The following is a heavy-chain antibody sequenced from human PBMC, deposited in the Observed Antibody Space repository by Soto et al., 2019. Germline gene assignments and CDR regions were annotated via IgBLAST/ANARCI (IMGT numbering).Heavy chain of an antibody. V-gene: IGHV3-23*01. CDR3: AKTFRGGDCY. Sequence: EVPLLESGGGLVQPGGSLRLSCAASGFTFSSYSMSWVRQAPGQGLEWVSVISGSGGTTSYADSVKGRFTISRDNSKNTLYLQMNSLRAEDTALYYCAKTFRGGDCYWGQGTLVTVSS. CDR2: ISGSGGTT. J-gene: IGHJ4*02. D-gene: IGHD2-21*02. CDR1: GFTFSSYS.